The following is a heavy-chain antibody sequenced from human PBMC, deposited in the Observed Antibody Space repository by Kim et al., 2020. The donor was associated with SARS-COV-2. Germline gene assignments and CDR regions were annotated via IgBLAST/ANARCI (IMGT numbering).Heavy chain of an antibody. CDR1: GDTVSSDDAA. CDR3: ARDQWALNS. Sequence: SQTLSLTCVIFGDTVSSDDAAWNWIRQSPSRGLEWLGRTFYRSKWYYEYAVSVESRIAINPDIPKNHFSLQLNSVTPEDSALYYCARDQWALNSWGQGIL. V-gene: IGHV6-1*01. CDR2: TFYRSKWYY. D-gene: IGHD1-7*01. J-gene: IGHJ4*02.